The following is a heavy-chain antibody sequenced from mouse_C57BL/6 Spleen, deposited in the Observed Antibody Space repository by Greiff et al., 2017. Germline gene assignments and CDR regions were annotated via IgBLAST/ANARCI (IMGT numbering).Heavy chain of an antibody. Sequence: SGAELVRPGASVKLSCTASGFNIKDDYMHWVKQRPEQGLEWIGWIDPENGDTEYASKFQGKATITADTSSNTAYLQLSSLTSEDTAVYYCTTLYGSGAYWGQGTLVTVSA. D-gene: IGHD1-1*01. CDR1: GFNIKDDY. J-gene: IGHJ3*01. V-gene: IGHV14-4*01. CDR3: TTLYGSGAY. CDR2: IDPENGDT.